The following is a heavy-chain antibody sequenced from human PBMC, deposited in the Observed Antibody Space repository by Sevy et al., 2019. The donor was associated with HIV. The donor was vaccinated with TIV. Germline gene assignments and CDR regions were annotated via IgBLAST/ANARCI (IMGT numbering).Heavy chain of an antibody. CDR2: ISGSGGST. D-gene: IGHD2-2*01. V-gene: IGHV3-23*01. CDR1: GFTFSSYA. J-gene: IGHJ6*02. Sequence: GGPLRLSCAASGFTFSSYAMSWVRQAPGKGLEWVSAISGSGGSTYYADSVKGRFTISRDNSKNTLYLQMNSLRAEDTAVYYCAKDWDIVVVPAAKAAGYYYYGMDVWGQGTTVTVSS. CDR3: AKDWDIVVVPAAKAAGYYYYGMDV.